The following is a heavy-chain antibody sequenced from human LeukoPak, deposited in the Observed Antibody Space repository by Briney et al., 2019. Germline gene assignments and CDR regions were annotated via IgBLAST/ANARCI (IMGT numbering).Heavy chain of an antibody. CDR2: IRYDGSTK. CDR1: GFSFSGYG. CDR3: AKDQGDNAY. J-gene: IGHJ4*02. D-gene: IGHD2-21*01. Sequence: PGGSLRLSCAASGFSFSGYGMHWVRQDPGKGLEWVAFIRYDGSTKFYADSVKGRFTISRDNSKNTLYLQMNSLRPEDTAVYYCAKDQGDNAYWGQGTPVTVSS. V-gene: IGHV3-30*02.